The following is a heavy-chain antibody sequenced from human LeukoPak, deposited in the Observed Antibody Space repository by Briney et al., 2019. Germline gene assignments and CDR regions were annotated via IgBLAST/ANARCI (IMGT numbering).Heavy chain of an antibody. V-gene: IGHV1-2*06. CDR3: ARDLGSGSYSGVVWFDP. D-gene: IGHD3-10*02. CDR1: GGTFSSYA. Sequence: ASVKVSCKASGGTFSSYAISWVRQAPGQGLEWMGRINPNSGGTNYAQKFQGRVTMTRDTSISTAYMELSRLRSDDTAVYYCARDLGSGSYSGVVWFDPWGQGTLVTVSS. J-gene: IGHJ5*02. CDR2: INPNSGGT.